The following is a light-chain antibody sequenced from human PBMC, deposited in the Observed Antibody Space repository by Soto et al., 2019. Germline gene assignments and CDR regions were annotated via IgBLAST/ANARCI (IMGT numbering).Light chain of an antibody. CDR2: EVN. J-gene: IGLJ2*01. V-gene: IGLV2-14*01. CDR3: SSYTSSSTLYVV. Sequence: QSALTQPASVSGSPGQSITISCTGTSSDIGGYDYVSWYQHHPGKAPKLIIYEVNIRPSGVSNRFSGSKSGNTASLTISGLQAEDEADYYCSSYTSSSTLYVVFGGRTKLTVL. CDR1: SSDIGGYDY.